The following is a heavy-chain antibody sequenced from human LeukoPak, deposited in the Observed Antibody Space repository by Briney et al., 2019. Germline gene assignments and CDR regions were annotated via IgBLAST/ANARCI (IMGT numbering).Heavy chain of an antibody. Sequence: PGWSLRLSCAASGFTLSSYSMNWVRQAPGKGLEGVSSISSNSSYIYYADSVKGRFTISRDNAKHSLYLQMNRQRAEDTAVYYCARGLGYCCGGSCQNWFDPWGQGTLVTVSS. CDR3: ARGLGYCCGGSCQNWFDP. V-gene: IGHV3-21*03. CDR1: GFTLSSYS. J-gene: IGHJ5*02. D-gene: IGHD2-15*01. CDR2: ISSNSSYI.